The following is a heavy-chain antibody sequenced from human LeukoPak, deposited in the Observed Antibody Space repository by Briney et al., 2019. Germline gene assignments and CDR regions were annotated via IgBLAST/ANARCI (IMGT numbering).Heavy chain of an antibody. D-gene: IGHD2-2*01. CDR2: IYTSGST. Sequence: PSETLSLTCTVSGGSISSGSYYWSWIRQPAGKGLEWIGRIYTSGSTNYNPSLKSRVTISVDTSKNQFSLKLSSVTAADTAVYYCARGVVPAVGYYYMDVWGKGTTVTVSS. J-gene: IGHJ6*03. V-gene: IGHV4-61*02. CDR3: ARGVVPAVGYYYMDV. CDR1: GGSISSGSYY.